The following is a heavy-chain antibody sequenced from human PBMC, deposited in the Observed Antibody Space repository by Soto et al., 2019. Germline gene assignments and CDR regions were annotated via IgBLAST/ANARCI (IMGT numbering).Heavy chain of an antibody. CDR1: GGTFSTYP. V-gene: IGHV1-69*12. CDR2: INPIFGTA. D-gene: IGHD4-4*01. CDR3: ARLRASNYEAYQH. Sequence: QVQLVQSGAEVKKPGSSVKVSCKASGGTFSTYPISWVRQAPGQGLEWMGGINPIFGTANYAQKLQGRVPITADESPPTAYMQLSSLRSDDTAVYYCARLRASNYEAYQHWGQGTLVTVSS. J-gene: IGHJ1*01.